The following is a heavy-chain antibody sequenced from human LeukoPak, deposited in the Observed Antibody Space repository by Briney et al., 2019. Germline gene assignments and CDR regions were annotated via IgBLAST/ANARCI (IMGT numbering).Heavy chain of an antibody. CDR2: IWYDGSNK. Sequence: GGSLRLSCAASGFTFSSYGMHWVRQAPGKGLEWVAVIWYDGSNKYYADSVKGRFTISRDNSKNTLYLQMNSLRAEDTAVYYCARGGQLWLPQHYFDYWGPGTLVIVSS. D-gene: IGHD5-18*01. J-gene: IGHJ4*02. V-gene: IGHV3-33*01. CDR3: ARGGQLWLPQHYFDY. CDR1: GFTFSSYG.